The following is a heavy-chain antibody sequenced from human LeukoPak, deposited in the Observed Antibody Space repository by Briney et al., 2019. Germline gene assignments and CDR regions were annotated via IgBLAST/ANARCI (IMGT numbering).Heavy chain of an antibody. Sequence: GGSLRLSCAASGFTLSSSTMSWLRQAPGRGLEWVSAINSGGGTTSAESVKGRFTISRDDSKNTLYLQMNSLRAEDTAVYYCAKGTDGAGSYRPFDYWGQGTLVTVSS. CDR2: INSGGGTT. J-gene: IGHJ4*02. CDR3: AKGTDGAGSYRPFDY. D-gene: IGHD3-10*01. CDR1: GFTLSSST. V-gene: IGHV3-23*01.